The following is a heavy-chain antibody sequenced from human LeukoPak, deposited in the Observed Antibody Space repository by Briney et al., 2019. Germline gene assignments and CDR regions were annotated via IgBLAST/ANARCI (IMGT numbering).Heavy chain of an antibody. Sequence: PGGSLRLSCAASGFTFNTYTMNWVRQAPGKGLEWVSSISSGTSYIYYADSVKGRFTISRDNSKNTLYLQMNSLRAEDTAVYYCAKDLSSYPYRHPDFWSALDAFDIWGQGTMVTVSS. CDR1: GFTFNTYT. J-gene: IGHJ3*02. CDR2: ISSGTSYI. CDR3: AKDLSSYPYRHPDFWSALDAFDI. D-gene: IGHD3-3*01. V-gene: IGHV3-21*04.